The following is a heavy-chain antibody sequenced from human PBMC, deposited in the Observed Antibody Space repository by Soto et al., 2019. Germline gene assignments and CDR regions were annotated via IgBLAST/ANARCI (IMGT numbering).Heavy chain of an antibody. V-gene: IGHV1-69*13. Sequence: SVKVSCKASGGTFSSYAISWVRQAPGQGLEWMGGIIPIFGTANYAQKFQGRVTITADESTSTAYMELSSLRSEDTAVYYCARSEMVYTNYYYYGMDVWGQGTTVTVSS. CDR2: IIPIFGTA. CDR3: ARSEMVYTNYYYYGMDV. D-gene: IGHD2-8*01. J-gene: IGHJ6*02. CDR1: GGTFSSYA.